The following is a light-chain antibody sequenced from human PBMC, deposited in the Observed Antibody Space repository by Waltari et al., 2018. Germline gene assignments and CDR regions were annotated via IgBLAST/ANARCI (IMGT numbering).Light chain of an antibody. V-gene: IGLV1-40*01. CDR1: SSNIGSTYN. Sequence: QSVLTQPPSVSGAPGQRVTISCTGSSSNIGSTYNVHWYQQVPGTAPKLLIYDDSHRPSGVPDRFSGSKSGTSASLAITGLQAEDEAEYFCQSYDSGLNGLFFGGGTKVTVL. CDR3: QSYDSGLNGLF. J-gene: IGLJ2*01. CDR2: DDS.